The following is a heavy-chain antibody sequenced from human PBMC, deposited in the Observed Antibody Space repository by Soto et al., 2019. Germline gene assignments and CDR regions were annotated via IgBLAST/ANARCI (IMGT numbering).Heavy chain of an antibody. J-gene: IGHJ5*02. D-gene: IGHD2-2*01. V-gene: IGHV4-30-2*01. CDR1: GGSISSGGDS. CDR2: IYHSGST. CDR3: ARVPDR. Sequence: SETRSLTCAVCGGSISSGGDSWSWIRQPPGKGLEWIGYIYHSGSTYYNPSLKSRVTISVDRSKNQFSLKLSSVTAADTAVYYCARVPDRWGQGTLVTVS.